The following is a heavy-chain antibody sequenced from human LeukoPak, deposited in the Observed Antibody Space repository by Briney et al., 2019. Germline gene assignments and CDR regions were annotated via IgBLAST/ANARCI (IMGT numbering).Heavy chain of an antibody. Sequence: PGGSLRLSCAASGFTFSTYGMNWVRQAPGKGLEWVSGISPSGGITYYTDSVKGRFTISRDNSKHTVSLQMNSLRAEDTAVYYCAREGKHIVVGGAFDIWGQGTMVTVSS. CDR3: AREGKHIVVGGAFDI. CDR2: ISPSGGIT. J-gene: IGHJ3*02. V-gene: IGHV3-23*01. D-gene: IGHD2-21*01. CDR1: GFTFSTYG.